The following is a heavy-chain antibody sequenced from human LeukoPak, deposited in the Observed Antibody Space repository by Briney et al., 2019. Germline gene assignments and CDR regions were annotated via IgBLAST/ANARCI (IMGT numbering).Heavy chain of an antibody. V-gene: IGHV4-59*02. Sequence: SGTLSLTCIVSSGWVNSYLWSWIRQHLGRGLEWIAHIYYMGNTNYNPSLKSRVTISVDTSKNQFSLKLISVTAADTAVYYCARVPAAPRLYMDVWGQGSTVIVSS. CDR1: SGWVNSYL. CDR3: ARVPAAPRLYMDV. CDR2: IYYMGNT. J-gene: IGHJ6*02. D-gene: IGHD2-2*01.